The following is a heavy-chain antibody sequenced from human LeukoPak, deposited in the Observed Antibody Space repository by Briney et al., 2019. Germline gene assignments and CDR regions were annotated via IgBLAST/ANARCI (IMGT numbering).Heavy chain of an antibody. CDR2: IHSGGTT. D-gene: IGHD1-26*01. J-gene: IGHJ4*02. CDR1: GFPFGSEA. CDR3: ARAVYSGNYHVGESDY. V-gene: IGHV3-53*01. Sequence: GGSLRLSCTVSGFPFGSEAMSWVRQAPGKGLEWVSVIHSGGTTNYADSVKGRFTISRDSSKNTLDLQMNSLRAEDTAMYYCARAVYSGNYHVGESDYWGQGTLVTVSS.